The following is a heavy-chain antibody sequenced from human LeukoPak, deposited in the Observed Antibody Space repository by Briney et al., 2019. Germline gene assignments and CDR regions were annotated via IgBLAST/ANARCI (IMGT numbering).Heavy chain of an antibody. J-gene: IGHJ4*02. D-gene: IGHD2-2*01. CDR1: GYTFSSYG. CDR3: ATQYCSSTTCYPYWVDY. CDR2: ISAYNGNT. V-gene: IGHV1-18*01. Sequence: ASVKVSCKASGYTFSSYGISWVRQAPGQGLEWMGWISAYNGNTNYARKLQGRVTMTTETSTSTAYMELRSLRSDDTAVYYCATQYCSSTTCYPYWVDYWGQGTLVTVSS.